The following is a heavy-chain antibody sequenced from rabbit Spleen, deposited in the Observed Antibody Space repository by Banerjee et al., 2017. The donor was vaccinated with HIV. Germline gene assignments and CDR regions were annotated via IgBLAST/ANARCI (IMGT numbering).Heavy chain of an antibody. CDR1: GFSFSSRYY. Sequence: QEQLKESGGGLVQPGGSLKLTCTASGFSFSSRYYMCWVRQAPGKGLEWIACIYSGSSGDTYYASWAKGRFTISKTSSTTVTLQMTSLTAADTATYFCARETSSGWGVVSYYFNLWGPGTLVTVS. V-gene: IGHV1S45*01. J-gene: IGHJ4*01. D-gene: IGHD4-1*01. CDR2: IYSGSSGDT. CDR3: ARETSSGWGVVSYYFNL.